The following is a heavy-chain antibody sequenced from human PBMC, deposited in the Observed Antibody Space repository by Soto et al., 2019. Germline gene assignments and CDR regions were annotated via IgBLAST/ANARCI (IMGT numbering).Heavy chain of an antibody. CDR3: RRESRYCSGGRRYFLPGIDY. Sequence: QVQLVQSGAEVKKPGSSVKVSCKASGGTFSSYAISWVRQAPGQGLEWMGGIIPIFGTANYAQKFQGRVTLTADESTSTAYMEMRSLRSEDTAVYYSRRESRYCSGGRRYFLPGIDYWGQGTLVTVSS. CDR2: IIPIFGTA. V-gene: IGHV1-69*12. J-gene: IGHJ4*02. CDR1: GGTFSSYA. D-gene: IGHD2-15*01.